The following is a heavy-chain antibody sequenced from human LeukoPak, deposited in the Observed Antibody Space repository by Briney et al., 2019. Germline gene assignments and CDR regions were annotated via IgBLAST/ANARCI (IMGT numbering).Heavy chain of an antibody. V-gene: IGHV3-23*01. J-gene: IGHJ4*02. Sequence: GGSLRLSCAASGFTFRCYAMSWVRQAPGKGLEWVSTISGSGGSTYYADSVKGRFTISRDNSKNTLYLQMNSLRAEDTAVYYCAKEVEDNILTAYYFWGQGTLVTVSS. CDR3: AKEVEDNILTAYYF. CDR1: GFTFRCYA. CDR2: ISGSGGST. D-gene: IGHD3-9*01.